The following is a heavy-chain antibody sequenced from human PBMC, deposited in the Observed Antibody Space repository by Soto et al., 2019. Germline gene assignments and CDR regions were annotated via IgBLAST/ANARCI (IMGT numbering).Heavy chain of an antibody. CDR2: INTYNGMT. Sequence: QVQLVQSGGEVKKPGASVTVSCKASGYTFINYHITWVRQAPGQGLEWMAWINTYNGMTDYAQRFQGRVTMTRDTSTSTAYMELRTLGSDDTAVYFGAKSPRGEMATDWGQGTLVTVSS. CDR1: GYTFINYH. V-gene: IGHV1-18*01. J-gene: IGHJ4*02. CDR3: AKSPRGEMATD. D-gene: IGHD5-12*01.